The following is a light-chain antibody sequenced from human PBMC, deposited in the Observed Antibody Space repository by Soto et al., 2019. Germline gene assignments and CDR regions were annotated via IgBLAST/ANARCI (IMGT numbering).Light chain of an antibody. J-gene: IGKJ5*01. V-gene: IGKV1-9*01. Sequence: DIQMTQSPSSLSAFVGARVTITCRASQGISSSLAWYQQKPGEAPKLLIYAASTLQSGVPPRFSGSGSGTEFTLTISSLQPEDFASYYCQKLDNFPLTFGQGTRLEIK. CDR3: QKLDNFPLT. CDR1: QGISSS. CDR2: AAS.